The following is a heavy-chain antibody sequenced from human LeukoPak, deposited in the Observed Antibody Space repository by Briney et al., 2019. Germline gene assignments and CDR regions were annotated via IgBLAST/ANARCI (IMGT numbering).Heavy chain of an antibody. CDR2: MNPNSGNT. Sequence: ASVKVSCTASGYTFTSYDINWVRQATGQGLEWMGWMNPNSGNTGYAQTFQGRVTMTRNTSISTAYMELSSLRSEDTAVYYCARARHHSYMVRGVIIYYYYGMDVWGQGTTVTVSS. J-gene: IGHJ6*02. CDR3: ARARHHSYMVRGVIIYYYYGMDV. CDR1: GYTFTSYD. D-gene: IGHD3-10*01. V-gene: IGHV1-8*01.